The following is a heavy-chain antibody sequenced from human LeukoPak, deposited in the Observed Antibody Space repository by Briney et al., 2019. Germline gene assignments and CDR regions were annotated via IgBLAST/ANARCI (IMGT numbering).Heavy chain of an antibody. CDR1: GFTFTSSA. V-gene: IGHV1-58*02. Sequence: ASVKVSCKASGFTFTSSAMQWVRQARGQRLEWIGWIVVGSGNTNYAQKFQERVTITRDMSTSTAYMELSSLRSEDTAVYYCAAALNYDFWSGYPPGLEFDPWGQGTLVTVSS. D-gene: IGHD3-3*01. CDR2: IVVGSGNT. J-gene: IGHJ5*02. CDR3: AAALNYDFWSGYPPGLEFDP.